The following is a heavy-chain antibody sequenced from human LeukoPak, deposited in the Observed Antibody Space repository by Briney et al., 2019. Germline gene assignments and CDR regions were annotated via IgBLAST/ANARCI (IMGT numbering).Heavy chain of an antibody. CDR3: ASDTSLGYCSSTSCYPGGMDV. V-gene: IGHV3-33*01. Sequence: PGGSLRLSCAASGFTFSSYGMHWVRQAPGKGLEWVAVIWYDGSNKYYADSVKGRFTISRDNSKNTLYLQMNSLRAEDTAVYYCASDTSLGYCSSTSCYPGGMDVWGQGTTVTVSS. CDR1: GFTFSSYG. D-gene: IGHD2-2*01. J-gene: IGHJ6*02. CDR2: IWYDGSNK.